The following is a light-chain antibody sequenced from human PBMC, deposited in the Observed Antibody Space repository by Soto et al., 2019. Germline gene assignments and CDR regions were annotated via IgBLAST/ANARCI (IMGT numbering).Light chain of an antibody. Sequence: EIELTQSPGTLSLSPGERATLSCRASESVTTNNLAWYQQKPGQAPRLLIYGASSRATGIPDRISGRGSGTDFTLTIIRLEPEDYAVYYCQHYGTSVLTFGGGTKVEIK. CDR2: GAS. CDR1: ESVTTNN. CDR3: QHYGTSVLT. V-gene: IGKV3-20*01. J-gene: IGKJ4*01.